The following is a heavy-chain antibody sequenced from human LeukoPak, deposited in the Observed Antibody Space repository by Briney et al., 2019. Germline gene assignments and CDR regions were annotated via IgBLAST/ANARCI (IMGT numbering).Heavy chain of an antibody. CDR1: GFTFSSDD. V-gene: IGHV3-48*03. J-gene: IGHJ4*02. CDR3: ARDGRIAVAGTTLLFDY. Sequence: PGGSLRLSCAASGFTFSSDDMNWVRQAPGKGREWVSYISSSGSSIYYADSVKGRFTISRDNAKNSLYLQMNSLRAEDTAVYYCARDGRIAVAGTTLLFDYWGQGTLVTVSS. CDR2: ISSSGSSI. D-gene: IGHD6-19*01.